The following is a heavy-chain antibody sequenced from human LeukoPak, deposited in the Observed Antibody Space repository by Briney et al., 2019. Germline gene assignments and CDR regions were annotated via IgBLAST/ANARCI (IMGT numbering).Heavy chain of an antibody. D-gene: IGHD3-22*01. CDR1: GGSISSSSYY. CDR3: ARLYDSRRYYFDF. J-gene: IGHJ4*02. Sequence: SETLSLTCTVSGGSISSSSYYWGWIRQPPGKGLEWIGSIYYSGSTYYNPSLKSRVTISVDTSKSQFSLKLSYVTAADTAVYFCARLYDSRRYYFDFWGQGSLVTVSS. V-gene: IGHV4-39*01. CDR2: IYYSGST.